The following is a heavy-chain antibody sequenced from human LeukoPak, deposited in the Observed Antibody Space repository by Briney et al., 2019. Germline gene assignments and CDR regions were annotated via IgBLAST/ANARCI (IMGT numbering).Heavy chain of an antibody. CDR2: VDPEDGET. CDR3: ATSAGRYGSVRGGYFDY. CDR1: GYTFTDYY. J-gene: IGHJ4*02. Sequence: ASVKISCKVSGYTFTDYYMHWLQQAPGKGLEWMGLVDPEDGETIYAEKFQGRVTITADTSTDTAYMELSSLRSEDTAVYYCATSAGRYGSVRGGYFDYWGQGTLVTVSS. D-gene: IGHD3-10*01. V-gene: IGHV1-69-2*01.